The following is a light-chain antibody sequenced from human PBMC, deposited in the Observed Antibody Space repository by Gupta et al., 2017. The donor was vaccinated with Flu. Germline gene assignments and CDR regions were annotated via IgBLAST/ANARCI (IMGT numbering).Light chain of an antibody. CDR2: NDL. V-gene: IGLV1-51*01. CDR1: ESNVGSNF. Sequence: QSVLTQPPSVSAASGQSVAISCSGSESNVGSNFVSWYQHLPGTAPRLLIFNDLQRPTGIPDRCAGSKSGTSAARDINGLQTVDEARYYGASWDSGLSAGLFGGGTMLTVL. CDR3: ASWDSGLSAGL. J-gene: IGLJ3*02.